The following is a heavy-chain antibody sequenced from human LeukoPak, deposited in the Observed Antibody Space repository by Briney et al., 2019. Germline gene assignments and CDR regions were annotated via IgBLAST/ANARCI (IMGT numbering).Heavy chain of an antibody. V-gene: IGHV3-23*01. CDR2: ISGSGGST. J-gene: IGHJ4*02. CDR1: GLTFRSYS. D-gene: IGHD6-19*01. Sequence: GGSLRLSCAASGLTFRSYSMSWARQAPGKGLEWVSAISGSGGSTYYADSVKGRFTISRDNSKNTVYLQMNSLRAGDTAVYYCAKYAGLAVAGNDYWGQRTLVTVSS. CDR3: AKYAGLAVAGNDY.